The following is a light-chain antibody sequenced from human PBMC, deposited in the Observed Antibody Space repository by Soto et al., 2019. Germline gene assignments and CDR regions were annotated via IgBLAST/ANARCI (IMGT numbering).Light chain of an antibody. CDR2: DVS. Sequence: QSALTQPASVSGSPGQWITISCTRTSNDVGDYNQVSWYQQHPGKAPKLMIYDVSHRPSGVSNRFSGSKSGNTASLTISGLQAEDEADYYCSSYTTSSTLFGGGTKLTVL. CDR1: SNDVGDYNQ. J-gene: IGLJ2*01. V-gene: IGLV2-14*01. CDR3: SSYTTSSTL.